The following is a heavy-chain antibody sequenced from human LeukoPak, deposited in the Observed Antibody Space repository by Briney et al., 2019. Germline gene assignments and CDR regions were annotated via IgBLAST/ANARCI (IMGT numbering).Heavy chain of an antibody. CDR3: AMARDAYNWGSHY. D-gene: IGHD5-24*01. CDR1: GYTFTTYW. V-gene: IGHV5-51*01. CDR2: IYPGDSDT. J-gene: IGHJ4*02. Sequence: GESLKISCKGSGYTFTTYWIGWVRQMSGKVLEWMGMIYPGDSDTRYSPSFQGQVTISADKSISTAYLQWSSLKASDTAIYYCAMARDAYNWGSHYWGQGTLVTVSS.